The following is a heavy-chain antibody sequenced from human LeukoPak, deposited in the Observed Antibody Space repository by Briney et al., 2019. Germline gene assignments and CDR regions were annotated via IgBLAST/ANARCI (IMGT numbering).Heavy chain of an antibody. Sequence: REASVKVSCKASGYTFTGYYMHWVRQAPGQGLEWMGWINPNSGGTNYAQKFQGRVTMTRDTSISTAYMELSRLRSDDTAVYYCARDGKLWRTLPFDYWGQGTLVTVSS. CDR3: ARDGKLWRTLPFDY. CDR2: INPNSGGT. J-gene: IGHJ4*02. V-gene: IGHV1-2*02. CDR1: GYTFTGYY. D-gene: IGHD5-18*01.